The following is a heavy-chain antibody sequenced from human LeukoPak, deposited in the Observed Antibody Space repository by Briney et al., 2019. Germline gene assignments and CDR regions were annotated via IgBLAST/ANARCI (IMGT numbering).Heavy chain of an antibody. Sequence: ASVKVSCKASGYTFSRYVVHWVRQAPGQGPEWMGWINAGNGGTKYSQNFQGRVTITWDRSANTAYMELSSLTSEDTALCYCVRDDCGDTCYPGGYWGQGTRVAVSS. D-gene: IGHD2-21*01. V-gene: IGHV1-3*01. CDR1: GYTFSRYV. J-gene: IGHJ4*02. CDR3: VRDDCGDTCYPGGY. CDR2: INAGNGGT.